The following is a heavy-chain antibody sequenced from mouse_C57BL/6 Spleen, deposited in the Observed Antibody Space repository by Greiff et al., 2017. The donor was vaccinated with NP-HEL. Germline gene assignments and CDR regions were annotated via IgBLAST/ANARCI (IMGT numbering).Heavy chain of an antibody. V-gene: IGHV1-81*01. J-gene: IGHJ1*03. CDR2: IYPRSGNT. Sequence: QVQLQQSGAELARPGASVKLSCKASGYTFTSYGISWVKQRTGQGLEWIGGIYPRSGNTYYNEKFKGKATLTADKSSSTAYMELRSLTSEDSAVYFCARTESYYSNYGWYFDVWGTGTTVTVSS. D-gene: IGHD2-5*01. CDR1: GYTFTSYG. CDR3: ARTESYYSNYGWYFDV.